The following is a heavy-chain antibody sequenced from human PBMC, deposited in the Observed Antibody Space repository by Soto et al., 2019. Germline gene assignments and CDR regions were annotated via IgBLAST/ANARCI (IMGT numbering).Heavy chain of an antibody. V-gene: IGHV3-33*01. CDR1: GFTLSTYD. Sequence: QVQLVESGGGVAQPGKSLRLSCAASGFTLSTYDMHWVRQAPGRGLEWVAVIRHDGSHKYYAESLKGRFAVSRDNSKNTLCLHLSSLRVEDTAVYYCARGDYDLLTDYWYPGMDVWGQGTAVTV. CDR3: ARGDYDLLTDYWYPGMDV. J-gene: IGHJ6*02. D-gene: IGHD3-9*01. CDR2: IRHDGSHK.